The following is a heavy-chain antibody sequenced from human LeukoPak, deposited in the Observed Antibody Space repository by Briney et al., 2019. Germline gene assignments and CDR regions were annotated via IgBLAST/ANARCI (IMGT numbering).Heavy chain of an antibody. Sequence: GGSLRLSCEASTFTFSDYAMHWVRQAPGKGLEWVSGISWNSGSIGYADSVKGRFTISRDNAKNSLYLQMNSLRAEDTALYYCAKDHQFIAVAGTGYFDYWGQGTLVTVSS. V-gene: IGHV3-9*01. J-gene: IGHJ4*02. CDR1: TFTFSDYA. CDR3: AKDHQFIAVAGTGYFDY. CDR2: ISWNSGSI. D-gene: IGHD6-19*01.